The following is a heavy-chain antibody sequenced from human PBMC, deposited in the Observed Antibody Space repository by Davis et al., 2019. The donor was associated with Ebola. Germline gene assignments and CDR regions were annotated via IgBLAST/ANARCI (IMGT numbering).Heavy chain of an antibody. Sequence: GEALKIPCAASGFTFSSYAMSWVRQAPGKGLEWVSGISGSGGSTKGRFIISRDNSKNTLYLQMNRLRAEDTAVYYCAKETNYYMDVWGKGTTVTVSS. V-gene: IGHV3-23*01. CDR1: GFTFSSYA. CDR2: ISGSGGST. J-gene: IGHJ6*03. CDR3: AKETNYYMDV.